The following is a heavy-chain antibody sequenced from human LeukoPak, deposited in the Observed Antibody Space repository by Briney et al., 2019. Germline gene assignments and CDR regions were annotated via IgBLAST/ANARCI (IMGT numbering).Heavy chain of an antibody. J-gene: IGHJ4*02. Sequence: PSETLSLTCTVSGGSISSGGYYWSWLRQHPGKGLEWIGYIYYSGSTYYNPSLKSRVTISVDTSKNQFSLKLSSVTAADTAVYYCARVYSNYRSIDYWGQGTLVTVSS. CDR1: GGSISSGGYY. V-gene: IGHV4-31*03. CDR3: ARVYSNYRSIDY. D-gene: IGHD4-4*01. CDR2: IYYSGST.